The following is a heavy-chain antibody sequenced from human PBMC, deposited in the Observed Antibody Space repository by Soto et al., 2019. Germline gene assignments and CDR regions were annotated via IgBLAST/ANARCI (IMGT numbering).Heavy chain of an antibody. D-gene: IGHD1-26*01. CDR1: GGSFSGYY. V-gene: IGHV4-34*01. CDR3: ARGRAVGATTYFDY. Sequence: PSETLSLTCAVYGGSFSGYYWSWIRQPPGKGLEWIGEINHSGSTNYNPSLKSRVTISVDTSKNQFSLKLSSVTAADTAVYYCARGRAVGATTYFDYCRQRTLVA. J-gene: IGHJ4*02. CDR2: INHSGST.